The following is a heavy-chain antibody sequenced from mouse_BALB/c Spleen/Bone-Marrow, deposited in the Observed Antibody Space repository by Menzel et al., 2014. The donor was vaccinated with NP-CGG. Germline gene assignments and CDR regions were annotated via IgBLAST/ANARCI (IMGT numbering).Heavy chain of an antibody. Sequence: EVKLQESGGGLVQPGGPLKLACAASGFDFSRYWMSWVRQAPGKGLEWIGEINSDSSTINYTPSLKDKFIISRDNAKKTLYLQMSKVRSVDTDLYYCARLSYYGRFAYWGQGTLVTVSA. CDR2: INSDSSTI. V-gene: IGHV4-1*02. CDR3: ARLSYYGRFAY. CDR1: GFDFSRYW. D-gene: IGHD1-1*01. J-gene: IGHJ3*01.